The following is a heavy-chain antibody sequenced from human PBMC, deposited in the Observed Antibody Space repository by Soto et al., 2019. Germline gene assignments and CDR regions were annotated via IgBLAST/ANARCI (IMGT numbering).Heavy chain of an antibody. J-gene: IGHJ3*02. CDR2: INPSGGST. V-gene: IGHV1-46*01. D-gene: IGHD3-22*01. CDR1: GYTFPSYY. CDR3: AREVHYYDSSGYSGAFDI. Sequence: ASVQVSYQASGYTFPSYYMHWVRQAPGQGLEWMGIINPSGGSTRYAQKFQGRVTMTRDTSTSTVYMELSSLRSEDTAVYYCAREVHYYDSSGYSGAFDIWGQGTMVTVSS.